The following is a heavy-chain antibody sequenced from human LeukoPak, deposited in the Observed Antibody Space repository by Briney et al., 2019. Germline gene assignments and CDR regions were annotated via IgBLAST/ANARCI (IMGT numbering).Heavy chain of an antibody. V-gene: IGHV1-69*05. J-gene: IGHJ4*02. D-gene: IGHD3-22*01. CDR1: GGTFSSYA. Sequence: SVKVSCKASGGTFSSYAISWVRQAPGQGLEWMGGIIPIFGTANYAQKFQGRVTITTDESTSTAYMELSSLRSEDTAVYYCARRNHYDSSGYYHNFDYWGQGTLVTVSS. CDR2: IIPIFGTA. CDR3: ARRNHYDSSGYYHNFDY.